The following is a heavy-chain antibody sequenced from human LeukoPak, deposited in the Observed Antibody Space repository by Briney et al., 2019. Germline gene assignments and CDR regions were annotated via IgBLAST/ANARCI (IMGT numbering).Heavy chain of an antibody. CDR1: GFTFSSYS. J-gene: IGHJ5*02. CDR3: ARDPHCSGGSCYQDWFDP. V-gene: IGHV3-21*01. Sequence: GGSLRLSCAASGFTFSSYSMNWVRQAPGKGLEWVSSISSSSSYIYYADSVKGRFTISRDNAKNSLYLQMNSLRAEDTAVYYCARDPHCSGGSCYQDWFDPWGQGTLVTVSS. D-gene: IGHD2-15*01. CDR2: ISSSSSYI.